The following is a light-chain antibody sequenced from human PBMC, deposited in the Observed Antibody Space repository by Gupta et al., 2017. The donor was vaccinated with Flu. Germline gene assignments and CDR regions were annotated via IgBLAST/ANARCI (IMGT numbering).Light chain of an antibody. CDR3: QQYSKWPLT. V-gene: IGKV3-15*01. J-gene: IGKJ4*01. CDR1: QSVSSS. Sequence: IVMTQSPDTLSVSPGERVTLSCRASQSVSSSLAWYQQHPGQAPRLLIYSASTRATAIPARFSGSGSGTEFTLTISSLQSEDFAVYYCQQYSKWPLTFGGGTKVELK. CDR2: SAS.